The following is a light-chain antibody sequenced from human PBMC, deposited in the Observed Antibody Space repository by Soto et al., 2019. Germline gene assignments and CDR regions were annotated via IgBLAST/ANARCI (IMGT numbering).Light chain of an antibody. Sequence: DIQMTQSPSSLSASVGDRVTITCRASQTISTWLAWYQQKPGKAPELLIHKASTLASGVPSRFSGSGSGTEFTLTISSLQPDDFATYYCQQYSTYVYTFGQGTKVEIK. CDR2: KAS. J-gene: IGKJ2*01. V-gene: IGKV1-5*03. CDR1: QTISTW. CDR3: QQYSTYVYT.